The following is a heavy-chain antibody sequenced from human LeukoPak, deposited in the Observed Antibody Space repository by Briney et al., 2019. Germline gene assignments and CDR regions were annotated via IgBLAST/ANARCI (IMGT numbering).Heavy chain of an antibody. CDR1: GFTFITYP. Sequence: GGSLRLSCAASGFTFITYPMAWVRQAPGGGLEWVSGISGHGGPYYADSVKGRFTISRDNSKNTLYLQMNSLRAEDTAVYYCARAMMVVPNLWGVFDCWGQGTLVTVSS. CDR2: ISGHGGP. V-gene: IGHV3-23*01. D-gene: IGHD3-22*01. J-gene: IGHJ4*02. CDR3: ARAMMVVPNLWGVFDC.